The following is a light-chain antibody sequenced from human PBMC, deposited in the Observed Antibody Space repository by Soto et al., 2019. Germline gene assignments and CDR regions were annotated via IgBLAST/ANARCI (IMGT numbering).Light chain of an antibody. CDR3: SSYTRSSAYA. CDR2: DVS. Sequence: QSVLTQPASVSGSPGQSITISCTGTSSDVGGYNYVSWYQQHPGKAPKLMIYDVSNRPSGVSNRFSGSKSGNPASLTISGLQAEDEADYYCSSYTRSSAYAFGPGTKFTVL. CDR1: SSDVGGYNY. V-gene: IGLV2-14*01. J-gene: IGLJ1*01.